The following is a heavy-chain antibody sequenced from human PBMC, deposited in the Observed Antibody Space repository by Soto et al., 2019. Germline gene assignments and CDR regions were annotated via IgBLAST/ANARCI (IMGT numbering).Heavy chain of an antibody. J-gene: IGHJ6*01. CDR1: GGSISSYY. D-gene: IGHD6-13*01. V-gene: IGHV4-59*08. Sequence: SETLSLTCTVSGGSISSYYRSWIRQPPGKGLEWIGYIYYSGSTNYNPSLKSRVTISVDTSKNQFSLKLSSVTAADTAVYYCARHKSSSWYYYYYGMDVWGQGTTVTVSS. CDR2: IYYSGST. CDR3: ARHKSSSWYYYYYGMDV.